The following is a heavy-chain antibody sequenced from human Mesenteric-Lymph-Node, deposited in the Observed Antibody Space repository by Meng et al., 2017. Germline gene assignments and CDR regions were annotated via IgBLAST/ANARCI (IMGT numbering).Heavy chain of an antibody. CDR2: IIPILGIA. Sequence: SVKVSCKASGGTFSSYTISWVRQAPGQGLEWMGRIIPILGIANYAQKFQGRVTITADKSTSTAYMELSSLRSEDTAVYYCAKDLGFCSSTSCSITYFDLWGRGTLVTVSS. CDR3: AKDLGFCSSTSCSITYFDL. J-gene: IGHJ2*01. CDR1: GGTFSSYT. D-gene: IGHD2-2*01. V-gene: IGHV1-69*04.